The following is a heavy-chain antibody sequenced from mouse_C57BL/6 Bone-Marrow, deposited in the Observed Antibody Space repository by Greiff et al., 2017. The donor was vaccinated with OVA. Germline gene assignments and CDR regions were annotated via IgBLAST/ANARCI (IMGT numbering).Heavy chain of an antibody. Sequence: EVKLQESGPELVKPGASVKISCKASGYSFTDYNMNWVKQSNGTSLEWIGVINPNYGTTSYNQKFKGKATLTVDQSSSTAYMQLNSLTSEDSAVYYCASISYYGSSYDWYFDVWGTGTTVTVSS. D-gene: IGHD1-1*01. CDR3: ASISYYGSSYDWYFDV. V-gene: IGHV1-39*01. CDR1: GYSFTDYN. CDR2: INPNYGTT. J-gene: IGHJ1*03.